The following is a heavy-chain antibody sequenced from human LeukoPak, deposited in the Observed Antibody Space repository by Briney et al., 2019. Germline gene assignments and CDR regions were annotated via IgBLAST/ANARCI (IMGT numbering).Heavy chain of an antibody. D-gene: IGHD2-2*01. V-gene: IGHV3-53*01. CDR2: IYSDGSI. CDR1: GFSVRSNY. CDR3: AKFEGLCGSANTCYHFDC. Sequence: PGGSLRLSCAASGFSVRSNYISWVRQAPGKGLEWVSMIYSDGSIFHADSVKGRFTMSRDNSKNTVYLRMNSLRAEDTAVYYCAKFEGLCGSANTCYHFDCWGQGTLVTVSS. J-gene: IGHJ4*02.